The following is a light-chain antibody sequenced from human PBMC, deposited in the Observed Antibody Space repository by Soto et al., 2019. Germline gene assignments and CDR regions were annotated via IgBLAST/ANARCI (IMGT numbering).Light chain of an antibody. V-gene: IGLV2-14*01. CDR1: SSDVGGYNF. CDR3: RSYTSSSTPFV. CDR2: DVS. Sequence: QSALTQPASVSGSPGQSITISCTGTSSDVGGYNFVSWYQQHPGKAPRLMIYDVSNRPSGVSNRFSGSKSGNTASLSISGLQAEDEAEYYCRSYTSSSTPFVFGPATKLTVL. J-gene: IGLJ1*01.